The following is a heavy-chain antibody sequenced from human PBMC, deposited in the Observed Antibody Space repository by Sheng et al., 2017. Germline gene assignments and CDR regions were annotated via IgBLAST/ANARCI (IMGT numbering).Heavy chain of an antibody. D-gene: IGHD3-22*01. Sequence: QVQLVESGGGVVQPGGSLRLSCAASGFTFSSYGMHWVRQAPGKGLEWVAFIRYDGSNKYYADSVKGRFTISRDNSKNTLYLQMNSLRAEDTAVYYCAKVTESPTYYYDSPLGYWGQGTLVTVSS. CDR1: GFTFSSYG. V-gene: IGHV3-30*02. CDR3: AKVTESPTYYYDSPLGY. CDR2: IRYDGSNK. J-gene: IGHJ4*02.